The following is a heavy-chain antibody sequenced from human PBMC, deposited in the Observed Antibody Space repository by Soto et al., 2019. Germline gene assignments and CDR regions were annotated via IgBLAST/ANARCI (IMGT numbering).Heavy chain of an antibody. CDR2: VNPILSMS. CDR3: ASNYGSGYRAFDS. Sequence: QVQLVQSGAEVKSAGSSVKVSCKASGDTFNFYSINWVRQAPGLGLEWVGRVNPILSMSNYAQRFQGRVNMTADKSTGTAYMELRSLRSEDTAIYSCASNYGSGYRAFDSWGQGALVTVSS. V-gene: IGHV1-69*02. CDR1: GDTFNFYS. J-gene: IGHJ4*02. D-gene: IGHD3-10*01.